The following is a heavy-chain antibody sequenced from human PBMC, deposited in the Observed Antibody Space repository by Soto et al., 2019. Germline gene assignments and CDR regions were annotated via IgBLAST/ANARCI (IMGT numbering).Heavy chain of an antibody. J-gene: IGHJ4*02. CDR3: ARDLAYYYDSSGYYLDY. D-gene: IGHD3-22*01. CDR2: IWYDGSNK. CDR1: GFTFSSYG. Sequence: QVQLVESGGGVVQPGRSLRLSCAASGFTFSSYGMHWVRQAPGKGLEWVAVIWYDGSNKYYADSVKGRFTISRDNSKNTLYLQMNSLRAEDTAVYYCARDLAYYYDSSGYYLDYWGQGTLVTVSS. V-gene: IGHV3-33*01.